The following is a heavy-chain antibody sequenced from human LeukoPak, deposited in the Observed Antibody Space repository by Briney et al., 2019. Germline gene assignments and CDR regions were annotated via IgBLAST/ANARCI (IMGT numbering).Heavy chain of an antibody. CDR3: AIILTGYIGGAFGI. D-gene: IGHD3-9*01. Sequence: SVKVSRKASGYTFTGYYMHWVRQAPAQGLEWMGWINPNSGGTNYAQKFQGRVTMSRDTYISTAYMELSRLRSDDTAVYYCAIILTGYIGGAFGIWGQGTMVTVSS. CDR2: INPNSGGT. CDR1: GYTFTGYY. J-gene: IGHJ3*02. V-gene: IGHV1-2*02.